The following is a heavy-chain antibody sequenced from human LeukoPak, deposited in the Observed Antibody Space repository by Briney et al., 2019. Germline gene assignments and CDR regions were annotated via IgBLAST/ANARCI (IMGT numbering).Heavy chain of an antibody. D-gene: IGHD2-21*02. CDR2: ISSVGTHI. J-gene: IGHJ1*01. CDR3: TGGYCGGDCYFQTFQV. Sequence: GGSLRLSCAASGFLVSDYSMNWVRQAPGKGLEWVASISSVGTHIFYAESVRGRFTISRETAKNSLYLESNNLTDEDTAVYYCTGGYCGGDCYFQTFQVWGQGNLVIVS. CDR1: GFLVSDYS. V-gene: IGHV3-21*06.